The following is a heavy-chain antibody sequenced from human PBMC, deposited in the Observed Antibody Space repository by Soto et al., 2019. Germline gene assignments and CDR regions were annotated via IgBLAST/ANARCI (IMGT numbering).Heavy chain of an antibody. D-gene: IGHD3-9*01. CDR2: ISYDGSNK. V-gene: IGHV3-30-3*01. CDR3: ARAADDILTSSY. J-gene: IGHJ4*02. CDR1: GFTFSSYA. Sequence: PGGSLRLSCAASGFTFSSYAMHWVRQAPGKGLEWVAVISYDGSNKYYADSVKGRFTISRDNSKNTLYLQMNSLRAEDTAVYYCARAADDILTSSYWGQGTLVTVSS.